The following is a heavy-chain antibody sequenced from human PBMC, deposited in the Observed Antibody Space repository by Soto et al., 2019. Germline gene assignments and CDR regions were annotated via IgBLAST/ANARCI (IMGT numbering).Heavy chain of an antibody. Sequence: QVKLQESGPGLVKPSGTLSLTCAVSGGSISSSNWWSWVRQPPGKGLEWIGEIYHSGSTNSNPSLKSRVTRSVDKSKNQFSVKLSSVTAAATAVYYCARVLRSGTHFDYWGQGTLVTVSS. V-gene: IGHV4-4*02. CDR2: IYHSGST. CDR3: ARVLRSGTHFDY. CDR1: GGSISSSNW. J-gene: IGHJ4*02. D-gene: IGHD3-10*01.